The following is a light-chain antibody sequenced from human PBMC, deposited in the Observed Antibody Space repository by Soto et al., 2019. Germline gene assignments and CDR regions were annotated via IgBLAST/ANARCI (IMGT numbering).Light chain of an antibody. V-gene: IGLV2-14*01. CDR3: SSYTSTNFVI. J-gene: IGLJ2*01. Sequence: QSALTQPASVSGSPGQSMTISCTGSSSDIGDYKYVSWYKQHPGKAPKLMIYDVSNRPSGVSNRFSGSKSGNTASLTISGLQAEDEADYYCSSYTSTNFVIFGGGTKLTVL. CDR2: DVS. CDR1: SSDIGDYKY.